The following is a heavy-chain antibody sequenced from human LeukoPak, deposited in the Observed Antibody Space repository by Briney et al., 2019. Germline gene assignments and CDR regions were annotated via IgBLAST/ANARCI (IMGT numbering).Heavy chain of an antibody. Sequence: PSETLSLTCTVSGGSISSYYWSWIRQPPGKGLEWIGYIYYSGSTNYNPSLKSRVTISVDTSKNQFSLKLSSVTAADTAVYYCARSITMVRGATRAVWFDPWGQGTLATVSS. J-gene: IGHJ5*02. CDR3: ARSITMVRGATRAVWFDP. V-gene: IGHV4-59*01. CDR1: GGSISSYY. D-gene: IGHD3-10*01. CDR2: IYYSGST.